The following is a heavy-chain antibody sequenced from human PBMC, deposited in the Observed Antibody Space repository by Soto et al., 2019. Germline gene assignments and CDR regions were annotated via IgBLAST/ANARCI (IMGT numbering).Heavy chain of an antibody. Sequence: SETLSLTCTVSGVSISSSSYYWGWIRQPPGQGLEWIGSIYYSGSTSYNPSLKSRVTISVDTSKNQFSLKLSSVTAADTAVYYCARLHYDILTGTYAFDIWGQGTMVTVSS. CDR3: ARLHYDILTGTYAFDI. CDR2: IYYSGST. CDR1: GVSISSSSYY. D-gene: IGHD3-9*01. J-gene: IGHJ3*02. V-gene: IGHV4-39*01.